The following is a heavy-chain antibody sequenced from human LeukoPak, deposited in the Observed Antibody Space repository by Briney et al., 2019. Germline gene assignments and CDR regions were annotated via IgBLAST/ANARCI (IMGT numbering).Heavy chain of an antibody. CDR1: GGSISSSSYY. CDR3: ARDLEDEGAFDI. Sequence: SETLSLTCTVSGGSISSSSYYWGWIRQPPGKGLEWIGSIYYSGSTYYNPSLKSRVTISVDTSKNQFSLKLSSVTAADTAVYYCARDLEDEGAFDIWGQGTMVTVSS. CDR2: IYYSGST. D-gene: IGHD2-15*01. V-gene: IGHV4-39*07. J-gene: IGHJ3*02.